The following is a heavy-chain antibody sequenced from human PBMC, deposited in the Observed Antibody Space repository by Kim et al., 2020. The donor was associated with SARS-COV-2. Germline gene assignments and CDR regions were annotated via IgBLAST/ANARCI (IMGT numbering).Heavy chain of an antibody. CDR2: ISSSSSYI. CDR1: GFPFSHCS. CDR3: ARDGLSGASPYYFHM. J-gene: IGHJ6*03. V-gene: IGHV3-21*01. Sequence: GGSLRLSCTASGFPFSHCSLNLVLHAPGKGLEWVSSISSSSSYIYYSDSVRCRFTLSSDNAKNSLYLQMHSLRAEDTAVYYCARDGLSGASPYYFHM. D-gene: IGHD2-8*02.